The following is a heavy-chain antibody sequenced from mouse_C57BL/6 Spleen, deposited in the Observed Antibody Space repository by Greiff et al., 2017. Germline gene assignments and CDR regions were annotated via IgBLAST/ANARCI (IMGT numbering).Heavy chain of an antibody. J-gene: IGHJ1*03. CDR3: ARGGLRTGYFDV. Sequence: EVKLMESGPGLVKPSQSLSLTCSVTGYSITSGYYWNWIRQFPGNKLEWMGYISYDGSNNYNPSLKNRISITRDTSKNQFFLKLNSVTTEDTATYYCARGGLRTGYFDVWGTGTTVTVSS. V-gene: IGHV3-6*01. CDR1: GYSITSGYY. CDR2: ISYDGSN. D-gene: IGHD2-4*01.